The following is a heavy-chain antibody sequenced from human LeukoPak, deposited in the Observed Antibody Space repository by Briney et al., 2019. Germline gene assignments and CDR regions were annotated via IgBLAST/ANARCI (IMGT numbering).Heavy chain of an antibody. CDR1: GFTFSSYS. Sequence: GGSLRLSCAASGFTFSSYSMNWVRQAPGKGLEWVSSISSSSSYIYYADSVKGRFTISRDNAKNSLYLQMNSLRAEDTAVYYCARDVEMATISGGVDYWGQGALVPVSS. CDR3: ARDVEMATISGGVDY. J-gene: IGHJ4*02. CDR2: ISSSSSYI. D-gene: IGHD5-24*01. V-gene: IGHV3-21*01.